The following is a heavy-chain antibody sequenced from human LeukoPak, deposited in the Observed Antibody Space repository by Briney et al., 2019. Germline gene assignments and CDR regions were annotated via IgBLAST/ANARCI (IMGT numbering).Heavy chain of an antibody. J-gene: IGHJ4*02. V-gene: IGHV4-4*09. CDR1: GGSINNNY. D-gene: IGHD1-26*01. CDR3: ARHGSKLVGPSTIYFDK. CDR2: IYSGRTT. Sequence: SETLSLTCTVSGGSINNNYWSWIRQPPGKELEWIGYIYSGRTTSYNPSLESRVTISVDTSNNQFSLKLNSVTAADTAVYFCARHGSKLVGPSTIYFDKWGQGILVTVSS.